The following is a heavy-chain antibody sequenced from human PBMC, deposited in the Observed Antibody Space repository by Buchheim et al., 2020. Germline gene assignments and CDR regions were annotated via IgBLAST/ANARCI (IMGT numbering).Heavy chain of an antibody. D-gene: IGHD2-2*02. V-gene: IGHV3-30*18. J-gene: IGHJ4*02. Sequence: QVQLVESGGGVVQPGRSLRLSCAASGFTFSSYGMHWVRQAPGKGLEWVAVISYDGSNKCYADSVKGRFTISRDNSKKTLYLQMNSLRAEDTAVYYCAKDGRRYCSSTSCYTIDYWGQGTL. CDR2: ISYDGSNK. CDR3: AKDGRRYCSSTSCYTIDY. CDR1: GFTFSSYG.